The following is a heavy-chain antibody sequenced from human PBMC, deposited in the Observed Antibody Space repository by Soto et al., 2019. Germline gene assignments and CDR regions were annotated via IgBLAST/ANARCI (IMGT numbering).Heavy chain of an antibody. V-gene: IGHV3-74*01. Sequence: EVQLVESGGGLVQPGGSLRLSCAASGFTFSSYWMHWVRQVSGKGLVWVSRIDTDGYTTNYADSVKGRFTISRDNAKNTLYLQMNSLRADDTAVYFCARDLSGPTDYWGQGALVTVSS. CDR1: GFTFSSYW. CDR3: ARDLSGPTDY. CDR2: IDTDGYTT. J-gene: IGHJ4*02. D-gene: IGHD1-1*01.